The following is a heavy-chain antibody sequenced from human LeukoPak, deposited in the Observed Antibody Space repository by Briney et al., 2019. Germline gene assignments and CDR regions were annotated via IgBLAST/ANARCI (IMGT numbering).Heavy chain of an antibody. CDR3: ASNDYYYYGMDA. J-gene: IGHJ6*02. CDR1: GFTVSSNY. Sequence: GGSLRLSCAASGFTVSSNYMSWVRQAPGKGMEWVSVIYSGGSTYYADSVKGRFTISRDNSKNTLYLQMNSLRAEDTAVYYCASNDYYYYGMDAWGQGTTVTVSS. CDR2: IYSGGST. V-gene: IGHV3-66*01.